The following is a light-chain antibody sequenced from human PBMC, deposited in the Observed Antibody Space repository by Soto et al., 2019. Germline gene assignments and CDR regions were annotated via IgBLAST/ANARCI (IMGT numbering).Light chain of an antibody. CDR2: VAS. V-gene: IGKV3-15*01. CDR3: QQYNNWPPYT. Sequence: EIVMTQSPATLSVSPGERATLSCRASQSVSSNVAWYQQKPGQAPRLLIYVASTRATGIPARFSGSGSGTAFNLTISSLQSEDFAVYYCQQYNNWPPYTFGQGTKLEIK. J-gene: IGKJ2*01. CDR1: QSVSSN.